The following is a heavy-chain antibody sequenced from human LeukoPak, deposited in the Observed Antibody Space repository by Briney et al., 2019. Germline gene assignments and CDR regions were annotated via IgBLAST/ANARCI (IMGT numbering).Heavy chain of an antibody. Sequence: GGSLRLSCAASGFTFSSNAVSWVRQAPGKGLEWVSAISGSGGSTYYADSVKGRFTISRDNSKNTLYLQMNSLRAEDTAVYYCAKVGTAMVLWYFDLWGRGTLVTVSS. J-gene: IGHJ2*01. D-gene: IGHD5-18*01. CDR3: AKVGTAMVLWYFDL. V-gene: IGHV3-23*01. CDR2: ISGSGGST. CDR1: GFTFSSNA.